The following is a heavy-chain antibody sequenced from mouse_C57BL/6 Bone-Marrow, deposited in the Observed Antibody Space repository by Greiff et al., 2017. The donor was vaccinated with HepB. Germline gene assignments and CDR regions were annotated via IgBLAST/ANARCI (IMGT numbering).Heavy chain of an antibody. CDR2: IRSKSNNYAT. CDR1: GFSFNTYA. Sequence: DAGGGLVQPKGSLKLSCAASGFSFNTYAMNWVRQAPGKGLEWVARIRSKSNNYATYYADSVKDRFTISRDDSESMLYLQMNNLKTEDTAMYYCVRDFYGNLYAMDYWGQGTSVTVSS. CDR3: VRDFYGNLYAMDY. D-gene: IGHD2-1*01. V-gene: IGHV10-1*01. J-gene: IGHJ4*01.